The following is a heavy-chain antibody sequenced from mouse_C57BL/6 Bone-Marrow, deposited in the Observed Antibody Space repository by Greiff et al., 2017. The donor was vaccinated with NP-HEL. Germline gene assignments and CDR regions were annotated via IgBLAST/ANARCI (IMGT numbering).Heavy chain of an antibody. D-gene: IGHD2-2*01. CDR3: ARSGLWLRRGKAMDY. CDR2: IYPGSGNT. J-gene: IGHJ4*01. V-gene: IGHV1-76*01. CDR1: GYTFTDYY. Sequence: QVQLKESGAELVRPGASVKLSCKASGYTFTDYYINWVKQRPGQGLEWIARIYPGSGNTYYNEKFKGKATLTAEKSSSTAYMQLSSLTSEDSAVYFCARSGLWLRRGKAMDYWGQGTSVTVSS.